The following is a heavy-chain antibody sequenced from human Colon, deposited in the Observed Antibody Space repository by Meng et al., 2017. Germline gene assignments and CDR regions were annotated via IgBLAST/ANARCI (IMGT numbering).Heavy chain of an antibody. CDR3: ARVRITIFGVVSTIDY. D-gene: IGHD3-3*01. CDR2: INHSGST. V-gene: IGHV4-34*01. CDR1: GGSFIGYY. J-gene: IGHJ4*02. Sequence: QVHHQPCVAGMLKPADTLSPTCAVYGGSFIGYYWSWIRQPPGKGLEWIGEINHSGSTNYNPSLKSRVTISVDTSKNQFSLKLSSVTAADTAVYYCARVRITIFGVVSTIDYWGQGTLVTVSS.